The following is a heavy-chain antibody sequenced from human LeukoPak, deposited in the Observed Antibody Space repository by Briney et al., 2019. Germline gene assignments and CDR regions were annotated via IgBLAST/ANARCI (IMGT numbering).Heavy chain of an antibody. CDR1: GGSISSGSYY. CDR2: IYTSGST. D-gene: IGHD3-10*01. J-gene: IGHJ4*02. CDR3: ARTRYYYNSRSYGAPYYFDY. V-gene: IGHV4-61*02. Sequence: KPSETLSLTCTVSGGSISSGSYYWSWIRQPAGKGLEWIGRIYTSGSTNYNPSLKSRVTISVDTSKNQFSLKLSSVTAADTAVYYCARTRYYYNSRSYGAPYYFDYWGQGTLVTVSS.